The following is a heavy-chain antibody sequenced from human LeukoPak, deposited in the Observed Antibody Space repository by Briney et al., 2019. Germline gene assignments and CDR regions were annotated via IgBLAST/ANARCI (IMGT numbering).Heavy chain of an antibody. CDR1: GFTFSSYS. CDR3: ARSIAAAGIDY. D-gene: IGHD6-13*01. CDR2: ISSSSRYI. J-gene: IGHJ4*02. V-gene: IGHV3-21*01. Sequence: GGSLRLSCAASGFTFSSYSMNWVRQAPGKGLEWVSSISSSSRYIYYADSVKGRFTISRDNAKNSLYLQMNSLRAEDTAVYYCARSIAAAGIDYWGQGTLVTVSS.